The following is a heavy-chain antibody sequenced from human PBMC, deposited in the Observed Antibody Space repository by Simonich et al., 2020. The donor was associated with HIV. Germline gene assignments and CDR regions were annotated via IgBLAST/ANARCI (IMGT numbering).Heavy chain of an antibody. CDR3: ARGFYQRLYYFDY. CDR2: INHSRTT. J-gene: IGHJ4*02. V-gene: IGHV4-34*01. CDR1: GGSFSGYY. Sequence: QVQLQQWGAGLLTPSETLSLTCAVYGGSFSGYYWSWIRQPPGKGLEWIGEINHSRTTNYNPSLKSRVTISVDTSKNQFSLKLSSVTAADTAVYYCARGFYQRLYYFDYWGQGTLVTVSS. D-gene: IGHD2-2*01.